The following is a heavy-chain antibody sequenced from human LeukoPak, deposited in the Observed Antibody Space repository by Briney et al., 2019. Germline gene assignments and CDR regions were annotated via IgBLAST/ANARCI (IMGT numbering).Heavy chain of an antibody. CDR3: ARDSWDSSSWYFDY. V-gene: IGHV4-4*02. D-gene: IGHD6-13*01. CDR2: IFHSGST. J-gene: IGHJ4*02. Sequence: PSETLPLTCAVSGGSISSSKWWSWVRQPPGKGLEWIGEIFHSGSTNYNPSLKSRVTISVDKSKNHFSLILSSVTAADTAVYYCARDSWDSSSWYFDYWGQGTLVTVSS. CDR1: GGSISSSKW.